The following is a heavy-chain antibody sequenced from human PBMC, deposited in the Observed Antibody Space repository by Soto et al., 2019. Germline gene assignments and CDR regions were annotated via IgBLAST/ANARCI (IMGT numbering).Heavy chain of an antibody. J-gene: IGHJ6*02. CDR1: GYNFTSHG. V-gene: IGHV1-18*04. Sequence: QDQLVQSGAEVKKPGASVKIYCEASGYNFTSHGISWVRQAPGQGLEWLGWISTYNSRTHYAQKVQGRVTMTTDTSTSTAYLDLRSLTLDDTAVYYCARARYCASPSCYKHYYYGMDTWGQGTTVTVSS. CDR2: ISTYNSRT. D-gene: IGHD2-2*02. CDR3: ARARYCASPSCYKHYYYGMDT.